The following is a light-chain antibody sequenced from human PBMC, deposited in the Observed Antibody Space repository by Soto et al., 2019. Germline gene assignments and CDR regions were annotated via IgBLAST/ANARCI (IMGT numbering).Light chain of an antibody. CDR3: QQYHNWPIT. Sequence: EIVMTQSPATLSVSPGERDTIFCRASQSLSSNLAWYQHNPGQAPRLLIYGASTRATGIPARFSGSGSGTEFTLTISSLQSEDFAVYYCQQYHNWPITFGQGTRVEIK. CDR2: GAS. CDR1: QSLSSN. J-gene: IGKJ5*01. V-gene: IGKV3-15*01.